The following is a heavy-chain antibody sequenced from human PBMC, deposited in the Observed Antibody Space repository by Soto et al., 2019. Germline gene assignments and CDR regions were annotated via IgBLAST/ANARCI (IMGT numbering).Heavy chain of an antibody. CDR2: ISSSSSYI. V-gene: IGHV3-21*01. J-gene: IGHJ4*02. CDR1: GFTFSSYS. CDR3: ARESRIAVAGGFDY. Sequence: EVQLVESGGGLVKPGGSLRLSCAASGFTFSSYSMNWVRQAPGKGLEWVSSISSSSSYIYYAYSVKGRFTISRDNAKNSRYLQMNSLRAEDTAVYYGARESRIAVAGGFDYWGQGTLVTVSS. D-gene: IGHD6-19*01.